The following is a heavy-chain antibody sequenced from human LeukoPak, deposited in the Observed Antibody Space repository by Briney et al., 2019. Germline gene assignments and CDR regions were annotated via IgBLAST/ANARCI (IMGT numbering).Heavy chain of an antibody. CDR1: GVSISSHY. D-gene: IGHD3-22*01. CDR3: ARGPLYYYENSGYPTN. J-gene: IGHJ4*02. Sequence: SETLSLTCTVSGVSISSHYWSWIRQPPGKGLEWMGYIYYNGSTNYNPSLKSRVTISVDTSKNQFSLRLGSVTAADTAVYYCARGPLYYYENSGYPTNWGQGTLVTVSS. CDR2: IYYNGST. V-gene: IGHV4-59*11.